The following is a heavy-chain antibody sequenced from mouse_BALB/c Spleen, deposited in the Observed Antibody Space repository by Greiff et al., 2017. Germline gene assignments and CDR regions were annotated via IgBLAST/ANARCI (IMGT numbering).Heavy chain of an antibody. J-gene: IGHJ1*01. D-gene: IGHD2-13*01. Sequence: EVQLQESGPELVKPGASVKISCKASGYSFTGYFMNWVMQSHGKSLEWIGRINPYNGDTFYNQKFKGKATLTVDKSSSTAHMELRSLASEDSAVYYCARALYYGDSYDWYFDVWGAGTTVTVSS. CDR2: INPYNGDT. CDR3: ARALYYGDSYDWYFDV. V-gene: IGHV1-20*02. CDR1: GYSFTGYF.